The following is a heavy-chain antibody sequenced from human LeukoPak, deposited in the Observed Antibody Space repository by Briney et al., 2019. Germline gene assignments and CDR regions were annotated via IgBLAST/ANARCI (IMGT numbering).Heavy chain of an antibody. CDR1: GFTFNNYW. D-gene: IGHD5-18*01. Sequence: GGSLRLSCAASGFTFNNYWMHWVRQVPGKGLVWVSCMNSDGSRTSYADSVKGRFTISRDNTKNTLYLQMNSVRVEDTAVYYCASAGYSYGYWGQGTLVTVSS. V-gene: IGHV3-74*01. J-gene: IGHJ4*02. CDR3: ASAGYSYGY. CDR2: MNSDGSRT.